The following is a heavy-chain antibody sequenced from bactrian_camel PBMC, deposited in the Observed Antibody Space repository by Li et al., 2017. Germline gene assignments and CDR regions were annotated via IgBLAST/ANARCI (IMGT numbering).Heavy chain of an antibody. CDR3: AGAAPDYGGNCPTREAFFDY. V-gene: IGHV3S1*01. CDR2: MWPGGGST. J-gene: IGHJ6*01. Sequence: HVQLVESGGGSVQSGGSLRLSCAASGYDFGTSCMGWFRLPPGKGREGIAGMWPGGGSTYYSDSVKGRFTISQDDRKRTLYLQMDKLKPEDTGMYYCAGAAPDYGGNCPTREAFFDYWGQGTQVTVS. D-gene: IGHD2*01. CDR1: GYDFGTSC.